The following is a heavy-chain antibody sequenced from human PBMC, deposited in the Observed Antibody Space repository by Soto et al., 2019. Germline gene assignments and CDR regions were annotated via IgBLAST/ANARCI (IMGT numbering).Heavy chain of an antibody. V-gene: IGHV4-59*01. CDR3: ARGGNTSSWYAFWFDS. CDR2: IYYGGST. Sequence: PSETLSLTCTVSGCSISRYYWSWIRQPPGKGLEWIGYIYYGGSTNYNPSLKSRVTISVDTSKNQFSLKLSSVTASDTAVYYCARGGNTSSWYAFWFDSWGQGNLVTVSS. J-gene: IGHJ5*01. D-gene: IGHD6-13*01. CDR1: GCSISRYY.